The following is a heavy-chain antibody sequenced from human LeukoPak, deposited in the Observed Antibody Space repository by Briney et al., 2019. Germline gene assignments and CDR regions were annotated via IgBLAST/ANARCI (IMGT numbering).Heavy chain of an antibody. CDR2: ISSSSYI. CDR1: GFTFSSYS. D-gene: IGHD6-19*01. CDR3: ARVISVAGYDY. V-gene: IGHV3-21*01. Sequence: PGGSLRLSCAASGFTFSSYSMNWVRQAPGKGLEWVSSISSSSYIYYVDSVKGRFTISRDNAKNSLYLQMNSLRAEDTAVYYCARVISVAGYDYWGQGTLVTVSS. J-gene: IGHJ4*02.